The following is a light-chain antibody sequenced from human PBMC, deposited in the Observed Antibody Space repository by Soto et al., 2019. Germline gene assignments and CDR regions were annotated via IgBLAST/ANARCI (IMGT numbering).Light chain of an antibody. CDR2: EAS. CDR1: QDITDY. V-gene: IGKV1-33*01. J-gene: IGKJ4*01. Sequence: DIQMTQSPSSLSASVGDRVTITCQATQDITDYLNWYQQKPGKAPKLLIYEASNLETGVPSRFSGSGSGTDFTFTINSLQPDDIATYYCQQYDNLPLTFGGGTKVDIK. CDR3: QQYDNLPLT.